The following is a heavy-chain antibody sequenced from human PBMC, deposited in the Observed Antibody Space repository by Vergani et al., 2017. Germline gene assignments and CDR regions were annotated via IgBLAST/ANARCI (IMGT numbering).Heavy chain of an antibody. D-gene: IGHD3-22*01. CDR1: GYTFTYRY. J-gene: IGHJ3*02. CDR2: FDPEDGET. Sequence: QMQLVQSGAEVKKTGSSVKVSCKASGYTFTYRYLHWVRQAPGQGLEWMGGFDPEDGETIYAQKFQGRVTMTEDTSTDTAYMELSSLRSEDTAVYYCATAHPLYYDSRGDAFDIWGQGTMVTVSS. CDR3: ATAHPLYYDSRGDAFDI. V-gene: IGHV1-24*01.